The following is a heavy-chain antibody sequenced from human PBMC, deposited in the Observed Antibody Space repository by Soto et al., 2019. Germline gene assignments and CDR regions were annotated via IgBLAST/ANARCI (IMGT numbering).Heavy chain of an antibody. CDR1: GFTFSSYA. D-gene: IGHD3-10*01. V-gene: IGHV3-23*01. CDR2: ISGSGGST. CDR3: AXESMVRGGGTFDY. J-gene: IGHJ4*02. Sequence: EVQLLESGGGLVQPGGSLRLSCAASGFTFSSYAMSWVRQAPGKGLEWVSAISGSGGSTYYADSVKGRFTISRDNSXXXXXXXXXXLXAXXXXXXXXAXESMVRGGGTFDYWGQGTLVTVSS.